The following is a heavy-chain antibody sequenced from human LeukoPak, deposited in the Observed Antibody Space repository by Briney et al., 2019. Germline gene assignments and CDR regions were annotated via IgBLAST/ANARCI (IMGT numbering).Heavy chain of an antibody. CDR2: ISGSGGST. CDR3: AKDGLVVIGY. Sequence: GGSLRLSCAASGFTFSSYAMSWVRQAPGKGLEWVSAISGSGGSTYYADSVKGRFTISRDNSKNALYLQMNSLRAEDTAVYYYAKDGLVVIGYWGQGTLVTVSS. J-gene: IGHJ4*02. D-gene: IGHD3-22*01. V-gene: IGHV3-23*01. CDR1: GFTFSSYA.